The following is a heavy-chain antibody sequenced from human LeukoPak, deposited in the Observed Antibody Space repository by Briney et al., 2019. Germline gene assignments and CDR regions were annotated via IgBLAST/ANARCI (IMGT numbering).Heavy chain of an antibody. V-gene: IGHV1-2*02. J-gene: IGHJ4*02. Sequence: ASVKVSCKASGYTFTGYYIHWVRQAPGQGLEWIGWINPNSGGTIYAQKFQGRVTMTRDTSISTAYMELSSLRSDDTAVYYCARDLHGEDYWGQGTLVTVSS. D-gene: IGHD4-17*01. CDR1: GYTFTGYY. CDR2: INPNSGGT. CDR3: ARDLHGEDY.